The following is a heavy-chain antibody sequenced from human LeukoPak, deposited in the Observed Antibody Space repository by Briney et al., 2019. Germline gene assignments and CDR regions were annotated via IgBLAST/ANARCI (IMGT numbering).Heavy chain of an antibody. Sequence: SGTLSLICAVSGGSISSSNWWSWVRQPPGKGLEWIGEIYHSGSTNYNPSLKSRVTISVDKSKNQFSLKLSSVTAADTAVYYCAKNYYDSSGYYSGGDYFDYWGQGTLVTVSS. CDR3: AKNYYDSSGYYSGGDYFDY. CDR2: IYHSGST. CDR1: GGSISSSNW. D-gene: IGHD3-22*01. V-gene: IGHV4-4*02. J-gene: IGHJ4*02.